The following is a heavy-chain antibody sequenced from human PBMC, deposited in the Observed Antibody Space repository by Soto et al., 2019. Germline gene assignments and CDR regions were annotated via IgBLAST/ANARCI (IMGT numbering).Heavy chain of an antibody. Sequence: WTWIRQHPGKGLEWIGYTYYSWSTYYNPSLKSRLTISVDTSKNQFSLRLSSVTAADTAVYYCAREEAGAFDIWGQGTMVTVSS. CDR2: TYYSWST. D-gene: IGHD3-10*01. V-gene: IGHV4-31*02. CDR3: AREEAGAFDI. J-gene: IGHJ3*02.